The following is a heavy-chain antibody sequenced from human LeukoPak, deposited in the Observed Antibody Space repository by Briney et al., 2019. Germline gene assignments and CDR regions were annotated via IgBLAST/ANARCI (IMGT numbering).Heavy chain of an antibody. CDR1: GYSVSSGYY. CDR3: ARHEPGGSSTSRYYYYYMDV. Sequence: KPSETLSLTCAVSGYSVSSGYYWGWIRQPPGKGLEWIGSIYHSGSTYYNPSLKSRVTISVDTSKNQFSLKLSSVTAADTAVYYCARHEPGGSSTSRYYYYYMDVWGKGTTVTVSS. J-gene: IGHJ6*03. D-gene: IGHD2-2*01. CDR2: IYHSGST. V-gene: IGHV4-38-2*01.